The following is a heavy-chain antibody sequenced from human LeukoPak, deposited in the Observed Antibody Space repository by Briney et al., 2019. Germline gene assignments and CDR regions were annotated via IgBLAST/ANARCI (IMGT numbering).Heavy chain of an antibody. CDR1: GFSFSDCA. CDR3: TRNPSGDYYFDY. J-gene: IGHJ4*02. CDR2: ISKYGDYK. D-gene: IGHD4-17*01. V-gene: IGHV3-30*14. Sequence: SGGSLRLSCAASGFSFSDCAMHWVRQAPGRGLEWVAIISKYGDYKYYADSVKGRFTVSRDNSKDTLFLQMNSLRVEDTAVYYCTRNPSGDYYFDYWDRGTLVTVSS.